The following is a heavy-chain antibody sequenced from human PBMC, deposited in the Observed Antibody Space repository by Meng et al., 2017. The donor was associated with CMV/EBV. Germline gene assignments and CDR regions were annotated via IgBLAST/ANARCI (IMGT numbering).Heavy chain of an antibody. Sequence: ASLKISCASSGSSFSSYSMNWVRQPPGKVLEWVSSISSSSSYIYYADSVKGRFTISRDNAKNSLYLQMNSLRAEDTAVYYCAGAGVPYDSSHYYGMDVWGQGTTVTVSS. J-gene: IGHJ6*02. V-gene: IGHV3-21*01. CDR1: GSSFSSYS. D-gene: IGHD3-3*01. CDR3: AGAGVPYDSSHYYGMDV. CDR2: ISSSSSYI.